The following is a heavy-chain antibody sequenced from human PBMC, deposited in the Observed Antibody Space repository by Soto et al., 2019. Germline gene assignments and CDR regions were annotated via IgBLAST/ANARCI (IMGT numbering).Heavy chain of an antibody. CDR1: GGSISSYY. V-gene: IGHV4-59*01. CDR3: ARNRKGNFDY. J-gene: IGHJ4*02. CDR2: IYYSGST. Sequence: TSETLSLTCTVSGGSISSYYWSWIRQPPGKGLEWIGYIYYSGSTNYNPSLKSRVTISVDTSKNQFSLKLSSVTAADTAVYYCARNRKGNFDYWGQGTLVTVSS.